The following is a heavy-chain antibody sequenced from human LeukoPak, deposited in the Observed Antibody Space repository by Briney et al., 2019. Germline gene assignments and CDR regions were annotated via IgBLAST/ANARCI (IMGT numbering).Heavy chain of an antibody. J-gene: IGHJ4*02. CDR1: GGSIGSGSYY. CDR3: ARDRYGGADY. D-gene: IGHD2-21*01. Sequence: SQTLSLTRTVSGGSIGSGSYYWSWIRQPAGKGLEWIGRIYTSGSTNYNPSLKSRVTISVDTSKNQFSLKLSSVTAADTAVYYCARDRYGGADYWGQGTLVTVSS. V-gene: IGHV4-61*02. CDR2: IYTSGST.